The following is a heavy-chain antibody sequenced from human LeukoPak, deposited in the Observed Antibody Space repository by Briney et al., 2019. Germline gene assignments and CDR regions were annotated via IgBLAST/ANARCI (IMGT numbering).Heavy chain of an antibody. CDR2: ITSAGTI. CDR3: AKSRGSGLFDY. D-gene: IGHD3-10*01. J-gene: IGHJ4*02. CDR1: GFTFSDYY. Sequence: GGSLRLSCAASGFTFSDYYMSWIRQAPGMGLEWVSYITSAGTIYSADSVKGRFTISRDNAKNSLYLQMNSLRAEDTAVYYCAKSRGSGLFDYWGQGTLVTVSS. V-gene: IGHV3-11*01.